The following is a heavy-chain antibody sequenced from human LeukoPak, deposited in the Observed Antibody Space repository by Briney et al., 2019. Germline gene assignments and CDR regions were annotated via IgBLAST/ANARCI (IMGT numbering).Heavy chain of an antibody. J-gene: IGHJ4*02. Sequence: GGSLRLSCAASGFTFSSYAMHWVRQAPGKGLEWVAVISYDGSNKYYADSVKGRFTISRDNSKNTLYLQMNSLRAEDTAVYYCARDAGSYGQQLVLWAFWDYWGQGTLVTVSS. CDR2: ISYDGSNK. CDR3: ARDAGSYGQQLVLWAFWDY. D-gene: IGHD6-13*01. V-gene: IGHV3-30-3*01. CDR1: GFTFSSYA.